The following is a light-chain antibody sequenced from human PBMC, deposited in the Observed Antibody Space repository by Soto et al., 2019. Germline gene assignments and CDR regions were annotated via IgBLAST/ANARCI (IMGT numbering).Light chain of an antibody. J-gene: IGLJ1*01. Sequence: QSALTQPVSVSGSPGQSITISCTGTSSDVGGYNYVSWYQRHPGKAPKLMIFDVSNRPSGVSNRFSGSKSANTASLTISGLQAEDEADYFCSSYTSSTTPYVFGTGTKVTVL. V-gene: IGLV2-14*03. CDR3: SSYTSSTTPYV. CDR1: SSDVGGYNY. CDR2: DVS.